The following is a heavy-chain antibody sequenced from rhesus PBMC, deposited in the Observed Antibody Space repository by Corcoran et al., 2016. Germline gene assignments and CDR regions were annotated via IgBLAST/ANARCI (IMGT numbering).Heavy chain of an antibody. CDR2: IYWDDYK. CDR3: ARYNWNYGYFDY. V-gene: IGHV2-174*01. CDR1: GFSLTTSGMG. J-gene: IGHJ4*01. Sequence: QVTLKESGPALVKPTQTLTLTCTFSGFSLTTSGMGVGWIRQPPGKALEWLALIYWDDYKRYSTSLKSRLTSSKDTSKNQVVLTMTNMDPVDTATYYCARYNWNYGYFDYWGQGVLVTVSS. D-gene: IGHD1-26*01.